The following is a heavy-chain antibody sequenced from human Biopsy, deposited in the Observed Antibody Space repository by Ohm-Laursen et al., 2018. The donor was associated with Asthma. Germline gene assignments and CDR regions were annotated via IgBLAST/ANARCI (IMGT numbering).Heavy chain of an antibody. Sequence: SQTLSLTCVVYGGSFSNYYWSWIRQHPVKGLEWIGHIYYSGSTYYNPSLKSRVSISLDTSKNQFSLSLTSVTAADTAVYYCARTTYGHDGFDPWGQGTLVTVSS. D-gene: IGHD4-17*01. CDR1: GGSFSNYY. V-gene: IGHV4-31*11. CDR3: ARTTYGHDGFDP. J-gene: IGHJ5*02. CDR2: IYYSGST.